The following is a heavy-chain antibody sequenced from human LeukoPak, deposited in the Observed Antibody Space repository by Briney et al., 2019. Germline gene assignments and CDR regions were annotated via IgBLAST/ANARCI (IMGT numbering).Heavy chain of an antibody. CDR3: ARGLYCLPWFDP. CDR2: IIPIFGTA. Sequence: SVKVSCKASGGTFSSYAISWVRQAPGQGLEWMGGIIPIFGTANYAQKFQGKVTITTDESTSTAYMELSSLRSEDTAVYYCARGLYCLPWFDPWGQGTLVTVSS. D-gene: IGHD2-15*01. J-gene: IGHJ5*02. CDR1: GGTFSSYA. V-gene: IGHV1-69*05.